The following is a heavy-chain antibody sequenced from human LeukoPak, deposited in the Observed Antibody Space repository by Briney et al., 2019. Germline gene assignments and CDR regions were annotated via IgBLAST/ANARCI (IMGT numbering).Heavy chain of an antibody. CDR1: GFTFSAFR. CDR2: ISEFGSRT. D-gene: IGHD2-21*01. J-gene: IGHJ4*02. CDR3: ARETKGDYDY. V-gene: IGHV3-64*01. Sequence: PGGSLRLSCATSGFTFSAFRMHWVRQAPGKGLESVSAISEFGSRTYYANSVRGRFIISRDNSKSTLDLQMDSLRLEDMAVYYCARETKGDYDYWGQGTLVTVSS.